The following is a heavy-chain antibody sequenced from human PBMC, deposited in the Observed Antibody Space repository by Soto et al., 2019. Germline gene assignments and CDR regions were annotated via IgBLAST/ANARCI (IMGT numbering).Heavy chain of an antibody. Sequence: PGGPLRLSCAASGFTFSSYAMHWVREAPGKGLEWVAVISYDGSNKYYADSVKGRFTISRDNSKNTLYLQMNSLRAEDTAVYYCARPLSYYDSSGYSPWGQGTLVTVSS. CDR2: ISYDGSNK. J-gene: IGHJ4*02. D-gene: IGHD3-22*01. CDR1: GFTFSSYA. V-gene: IGHV3-30-3*01. CDR3: ARPLSYYDSSGYSP.